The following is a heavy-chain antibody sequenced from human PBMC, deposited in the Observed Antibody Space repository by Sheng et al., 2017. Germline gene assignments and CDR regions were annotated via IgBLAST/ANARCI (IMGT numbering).Heavy chain of an antibody. J-gene: IGHJ2*01. D-gene: IGHD3-10*01. V-gene: IGHV3-48*03. CDR3: ASDLWFGELYFDL. CDR1: GFAFSTFE. Sequence: EVQLVESGGGLVQPGGSLRLSCAASGFAFSTFEMNWVRQAPGKGLEWVSYISASGGDMSYANSVRGRFTVSRDNAKNSLYLQMNSLRAEDTAVYYCASDLWFGELYFDLWGRGTLVTVSS. CDR2: ISASGGDM.